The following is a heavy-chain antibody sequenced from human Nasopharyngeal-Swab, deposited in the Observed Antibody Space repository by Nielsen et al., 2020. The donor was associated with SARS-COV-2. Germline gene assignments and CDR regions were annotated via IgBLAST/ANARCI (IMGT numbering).Heavy chain of an antibody. J-gene: IGHJ3*02. CDR2: IKQDGGKK. D-gene: IGHD3-16*01. CDR3: ASEADLMGYDDAIDI. V-gene: IGHV3-7*04. Sequence: VRQAPGKGLEWVANIKQDGGKKFYVDSVKGRFRASRDNAQSSVYLQMDRLTVEYTAVYYGASEADLMGYDDAIDIWGRGTVVTVSS.